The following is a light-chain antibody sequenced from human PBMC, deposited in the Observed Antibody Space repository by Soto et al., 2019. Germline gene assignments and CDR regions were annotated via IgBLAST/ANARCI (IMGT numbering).Light chain of an antibody. V-gene: IGLV2-14*01. CDR1: TTDIGNYDY. Sequence: QPGSVRWSPGHSTSISRTGTTTDIGNYDYVSWYQQSPGQAPKLMIYEVIKPPSGVSNRFSGSKSGNTASLTISGLQVEEEADHHCSSYSSSSPNVFGTGTKVTV. CDR3: SSYSSSSPNV. J-gene: IGLJ1*01. CDR2: EVI.